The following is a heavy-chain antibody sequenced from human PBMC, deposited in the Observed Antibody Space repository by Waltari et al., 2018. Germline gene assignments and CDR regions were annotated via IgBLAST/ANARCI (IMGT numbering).Heavy chain of an antibody. CDR2: INAGDGNT. V-gene: IGHV1-3*03. Sequence: QVQLVQSGAEVKKPGASVKISCKASGYTFNRFAIHWVRQAPGQRLEWMGWINAGDGNTKYSQEFQGRVTITRDTSISTAYMELSRLRSDDTAVYYCAVVPHLSAGWFDPWGQGTLVTVSS. J-gene: IGHJ5*02. CDR1: GYTFNRFA. CDR3: AVVPHLSAGWFDP.